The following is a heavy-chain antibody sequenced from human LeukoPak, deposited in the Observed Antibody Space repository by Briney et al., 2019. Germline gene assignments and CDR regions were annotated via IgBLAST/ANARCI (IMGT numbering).Heavy chain of an antibody. V-gene: IGHV4-34*01. Sequence: SETLSLTCAVSGGSFSGYFWSWIRQPPGKGLEWIGEINPSGSANYNLSLKSRVTISVDTSKNQFSLKLSSVTAADTAVYYCARFGTYWGQGTLVTVSS. J-gene: IGHJ4*02. D-gene: IGHD3-10*01. CDR3: ARFGTY. CDR1: GGSFSGYF. CDR2: INPSGSA.